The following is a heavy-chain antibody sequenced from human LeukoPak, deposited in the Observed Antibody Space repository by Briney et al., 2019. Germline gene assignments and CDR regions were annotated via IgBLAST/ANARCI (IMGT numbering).Heavy chain of an antibody. CDR2: IKSDGST. CDR3: ARAPSEIGGYYPEYFRH. D-gene: IGHD3-22*01. CDR1: GFTFSSYW. Sequence: AGGSLRLSCAASGFTFSSYWMHWVRQAPGKGLVWVSRIKSDGSTRYADSVKGRFTVSRDNAKNTVSLQMNSLRAEDTGVYYCARAPSEIGGYYPEYFRHWGQSTLVIVSS. V-gene: IGHV3-74*01. J-gene: IGHJ1*01.